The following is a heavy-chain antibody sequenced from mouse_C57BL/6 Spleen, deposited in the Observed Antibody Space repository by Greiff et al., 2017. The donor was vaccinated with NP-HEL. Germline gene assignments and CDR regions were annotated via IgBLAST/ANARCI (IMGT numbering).Heavy chain of an antibody. D-gene: IGHD1-1*01. CDR3: ARDYYGSSYVGLYAMDY. J-gene: IGHJ4*01. CDR2: INPNYGTT. CDR1: GYSFTDYN. V-gene: IGHV1-39*01. Sequence: EVKLMESGPELVKPGASVKISCKASGYSFTDYNMNWVKQSNGKSLEWIGVINPNYGTTSYNQKFKGKATLTVDQSSSTAYMQINSLTSEDSAVYYCARDYYGSSYVGLYAMDYWGQGTSVTVSS.